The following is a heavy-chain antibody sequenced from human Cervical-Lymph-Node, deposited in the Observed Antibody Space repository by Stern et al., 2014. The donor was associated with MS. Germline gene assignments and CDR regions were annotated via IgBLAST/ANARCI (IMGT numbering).Heavy chain of an antibody. CDR3: ARGARYSDSSGYSFYFDY. CDR1: GGSINSGGYY. CDR2: IYYTGSA. J-gene: IGHJ4*02. Sequence: DQLVESGPGLVKPSQTLPLTCTVSGGSINSGGYYWSWIRQYPGKGLEWIGYIYYTGSAYYEPSLKSRLCLSIDTSKNQFSLNLNSVTAADTAVYYCARGARYSDSSGYSFYFDYWGQGPLVTVPS. D-gene: IGHD3-22*01. V-gene: IGHV4-31*03.